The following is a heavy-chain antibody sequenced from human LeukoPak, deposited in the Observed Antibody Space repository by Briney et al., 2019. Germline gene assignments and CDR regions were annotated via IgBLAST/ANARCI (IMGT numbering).Heavy chain of an antibody. CDR3: ARHCLLNYGSGSYYLDY. J-gene: IGHJ4*02. CDR2: INHSGST. D-gene: IGHD3-10*01. V-gene: IGHV4-34*01. CDR1: GGSFSGYY. Sequence: SETLSLTCAVYGGSFSGYYWSWIRQPPGKGLEWIGEINHSGSTNYNPSLKSRVTISVDTSKNQFSLKLSSVTAADTAVYYCARHCLLNYGSGSYYLDYWGQGTLVTVSS.